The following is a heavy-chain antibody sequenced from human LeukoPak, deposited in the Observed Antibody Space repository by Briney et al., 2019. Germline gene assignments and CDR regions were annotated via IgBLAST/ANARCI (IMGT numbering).Heavy chain of an antibody. CDR3: AKVMPLYQLQWGLYDY. CDR2: IWYDGSNK. Sequence: GGSLRLSCAASGFTFSSYGMHWVRQAPGKGLEWVAVIWYDGSNKDYADSVKGRFTISRDNSKNTLYLQMDSLRAEDTAVYYCAKVMPLYQLQWGLYDYWGQGTLVTVSS. J-gene: IGHJ4*02. V-gene: IGHV3-33*06. CDR1: GFTFSSYG. D-gene: IGHD2-2*01.